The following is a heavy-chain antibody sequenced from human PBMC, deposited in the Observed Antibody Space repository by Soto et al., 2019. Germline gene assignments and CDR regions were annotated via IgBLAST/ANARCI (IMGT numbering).Heavy chain of an antibody. CDR2: VSGDGYAS. Sequence: GSLRLSCAGSGFTFSSNAMSWVRQAPGKGLEWVSSVSGDGYASDYADSVKGRFTVSRHNSKNTLYLQMNSLRAEDTAVYYCAKRHYYGSGSFALATWGQGTLVTVS. V-gene: IGHV3-23*01. CDR1: GFTFSSNA. J-gene: IGHJ4*03. CDR3: AKRHYYGSGSFALAT. D-gene: IGHD3-10*01.